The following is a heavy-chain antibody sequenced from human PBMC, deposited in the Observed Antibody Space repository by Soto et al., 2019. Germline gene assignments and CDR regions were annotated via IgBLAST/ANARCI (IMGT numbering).Heavy chain of an antibody. Sequence: QVQLQESGPGLVTPSQTLSITCTVSGGSISSGGYYWSWLRQHPGKGLEWIGYIYYSGSTYYNPSLKSRVTLSVDTSKNQFALKLSSVTAAATAVYYCARLTIIYDSSGYPDYWGQGTLVTVSS. CDR2: IYYSGST. D-gene: IGHD3-22*01. V-gene: IGHV4-31*03. CDR1: GGSISSGGYY. J-gene: IGHJ4*02. CDR3: ARLTIIYDSSGYPDY.